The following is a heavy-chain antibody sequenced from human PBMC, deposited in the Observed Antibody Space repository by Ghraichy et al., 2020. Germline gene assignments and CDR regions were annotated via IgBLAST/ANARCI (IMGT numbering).Heavy chain of an antibody. CDR1: GGSFSGYY. D-gene: IGHD3-9*01. Sequence: SETLSLTCAVYGGSFSGYYWSWIRQPPGKGLEWIGEINHSGSTNYNPSLKSRVTISVDTSKNQFSLKLSSVTAADTAVYYCASAGKLRYFDWSKYYFDYWGQGTLVTVSS. CDR2: INHSGST. V-gene: IGHV4-34*01. J-gene: IGHJ4*02. CDR3: ASAGKLRYFDWSKYYFDY.